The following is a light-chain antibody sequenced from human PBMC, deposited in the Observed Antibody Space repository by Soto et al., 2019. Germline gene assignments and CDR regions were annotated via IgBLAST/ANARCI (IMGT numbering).Light chain of an antibody. Sequence: DIQMTQSPSTLSASVGERVTITCRASQSISSWLAWYQQKPGKAPKLLIYDASSLESGVPSRLSGSGSGTEFTLTISSLQPDDFATYYCQQYNSYSTFGQGTKVEIK. CDR3: QQYNSYST. CDR2: DAS. J-gene: IGKJ1*01. V-gene: IGKV1-5*01. CDR1: QSISSW.